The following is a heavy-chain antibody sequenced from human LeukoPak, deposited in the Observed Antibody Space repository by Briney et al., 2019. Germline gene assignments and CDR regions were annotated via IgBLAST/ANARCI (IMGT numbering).Heavy chain of an antibody. Sequence: GGSLRLSCAASGFTFSSAWMTWVRQAPGKGLEWVGRIKSKTDGGTTEFATPVKGRFTISRDDSKNTLFLQMSSLKTEDTAVYYCTTALTHSFDYWGQGTLVTVSS. CDR2: IKSKTDGGTT. CDR3: TTALTHSFDY. J-gene: IGHJ4*02. V-gene: IGHV3-15*01. D-gene: IGHD1-14*01. CDR1: GFTFSSAW.